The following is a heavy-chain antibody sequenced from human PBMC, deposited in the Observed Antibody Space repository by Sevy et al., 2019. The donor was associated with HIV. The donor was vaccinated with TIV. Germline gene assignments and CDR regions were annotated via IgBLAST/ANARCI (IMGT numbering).Heavy chain of an antibody. CDR1: GFAFSSYT. CDR3: AREGNYGDSGDAFDI. D-gene: IGHD4-17*01. V-gene: IGHV3-30*14. J-gene: IGHJ3*02. Sequence: GGSLRLSCAASGFAFSSYTVHWVRQAPDKGLEWVSLISYDESMEYYADSVRGRFTISRDTSESTLYLQMSSLRAEDTAVYYCAREGNYGDSGDAFDIWGQGTLVTVSS. CDR2: ISYDESME.